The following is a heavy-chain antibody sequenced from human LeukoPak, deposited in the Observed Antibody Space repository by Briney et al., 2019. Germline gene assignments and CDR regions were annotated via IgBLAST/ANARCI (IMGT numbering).Heavy chain of an antibody. V-gene: IGHV1-46*01. CDR3: ARVKGGSYSHFDY. J-gene: IGHJ4*02. D-gene: IGHD1-26*01. CDR1: GYTFVSNY. CDR2: INPSGGST. Sequence: ASVKVSCKASGYTFVSNYIHWVRQAPGQGLEWMGVINPSGGSTSYAQKFQGGVSMTRDTSTSTVYMELSGLGSEDTAVYYCARVKGGSYSHFDYWGQGTLVTVSS.